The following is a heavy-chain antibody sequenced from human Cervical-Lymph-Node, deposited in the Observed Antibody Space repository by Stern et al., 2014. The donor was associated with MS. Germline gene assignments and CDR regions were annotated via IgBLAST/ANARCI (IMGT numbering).Heavy chain of an antibody. CDR1: GFSLSTSGVG. D-gene: IGHD2-2*01. Sequence: QVTLRESGPTLVKPTQTLTLTCTFSGFSLSTSGVGVGWNRQPPGKALEWLVFIYLDDSKRYSPSLKNRLTITKDTSKSQVVLTMNNMDPVDPATFYCAAHAPGVVPAALDYWGQGTLVTVS. CDR2: IYLDDSK. CDR3: AAHAPGVVPAALDY. J-gene: IGHJ4*02. V-gene: IGHV2-5*02.